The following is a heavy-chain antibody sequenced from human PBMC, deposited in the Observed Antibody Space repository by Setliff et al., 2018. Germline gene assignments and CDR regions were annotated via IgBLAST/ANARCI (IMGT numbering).Heavy chain of an antibody. Sequence: SVKVSCKASGGTFSSYGISWVRQAPGQGLEWVGGTIPMSGTTNYARKFQGRVTIITDESTSTAYMQLSSLGSEDTAVYYCVREGVDSRSSTDYRYYMDVWGKGTTVTVSS. V-gene: IGHV1-69*05. CDR2: TIPMSGTT. CDR3: VREGVDSRSSTDYRYYMDV. J-gene: IGHJ6*03. CDR1: GGTFSSYG. D-gene: IGHD3-22*01.